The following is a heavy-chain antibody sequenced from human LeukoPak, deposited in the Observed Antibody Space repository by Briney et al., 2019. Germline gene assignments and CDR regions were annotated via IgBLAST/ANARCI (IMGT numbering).Heavy chain of an antibody. Sequence: GGSLRLSCSASGFTFSRSAMSWVRQAAGRGLEWVSGISGSGGDTYYTDSVKGRFTISRDSSKTTVYLQMNSLRTEDTATYYCAKEGRLTVAAGVVENYFDYWGQGTPVTVSA. CDR3: AKEGRLTVAAGVVENYFDY. CDR2: ISGSGGDT. V-gene: IGHV3-23*01. J-gene: IGHJ4*02. D-gene: IGHD3-10*01. CDR1: GFTFSRSA.